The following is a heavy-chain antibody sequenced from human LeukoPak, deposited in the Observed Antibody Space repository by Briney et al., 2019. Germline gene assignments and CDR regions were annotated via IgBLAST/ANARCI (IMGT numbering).Heavy chain of an antibody. CDR2: INPNNGAT. Sequence: ASVKVSCKASGYTFTGYYMHWVRPAPGQGLEWMGWINPNNGATNCAQKFQGRVTMTRDTSISTAYMELSRLRSDDTAVYYCARAGAPLNNWFDPWGQGTLVSVSS. CDR3: ARAGAPLNNWFDP. CDR1: GYTFTGYY. J-gene: IGHJ5*02. V-gene: IGHV1-2*02.